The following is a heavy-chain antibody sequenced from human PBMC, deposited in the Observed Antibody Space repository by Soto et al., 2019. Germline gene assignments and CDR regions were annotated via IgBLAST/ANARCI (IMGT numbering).Heavy chain of an antibody. CDR2: ISGSGGST. CDR3: AKDLRHVSSVIYGMEV. Sequence: EVQLLESGGGLVQPGGSLRLSCAASGFTFSSYAMSWVRQAPGKGLEWVSTISGSGGSTYYADSVKGRCTISRDNSKNTLYLQMNSLRAEDTAVYYCAKDLRHVSSVIYGMEVWGQGTTVTVSS. D-gene: IGHD3-22*01. V-gene: IGHV3-23*01. CDR1: GFTFSSYA. J-gene: IGHJ6*02.